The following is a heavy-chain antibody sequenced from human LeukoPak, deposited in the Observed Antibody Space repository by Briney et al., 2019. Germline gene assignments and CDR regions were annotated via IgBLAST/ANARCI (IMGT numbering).Heavy chain of an antibody. CDR3: AIDPNWGTHS. CDR1: GFTFSTYT. J-gene: IGHJ4*02. Sequence: GGSLRLSCAASGFTFSTYTMYWVRHPPGKRLEWVSIIGNNGGGIHYADSVKGRFTISRDNFKNAIYLQMNSLRVEDTAVYYCAIDPNWGTHSWGQGVLVTVSS. V-gene: IGHV3-23*01. CDR2: IGNNGGGI. D-gene: IGHD7-27*01.